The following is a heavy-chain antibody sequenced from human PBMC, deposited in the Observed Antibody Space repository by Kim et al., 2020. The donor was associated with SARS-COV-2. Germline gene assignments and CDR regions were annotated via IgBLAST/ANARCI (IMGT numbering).Heavy chain of an antibody. CDR3: ARADASSGWFFDY. V-gene: IGHV4-31*02. J-gene: IGHJ4*02. Sequence: PSLQRRVNKSVDTYKNQFALKLSSVTAADTAVYYCARADASSGWFFDYWGQGTLVTVSS. D-gene: IGHD6-19*01.